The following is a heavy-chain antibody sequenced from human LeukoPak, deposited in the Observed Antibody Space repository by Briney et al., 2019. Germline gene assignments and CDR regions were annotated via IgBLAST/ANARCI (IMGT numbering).Heavy chain of an antibody. J-gene: IGHJ3*02. D-gene: IGHD6-13*01. CDR2: MNPNSGNT. V-gene: IGHV1-8*03. Sequence: ASVKVSCKASGYTFSSYDVNWVRQATGQGLEWMGWMNPNSGNTGYAQKFQGRVTISRNTSITTAYMELSGLTSEDTAVYYCARVSIAAADNDAFDIWGQGTMVTVSS. CDR3: ARVSIAAADNDAFDI. CDR1: GYTFSSYD.